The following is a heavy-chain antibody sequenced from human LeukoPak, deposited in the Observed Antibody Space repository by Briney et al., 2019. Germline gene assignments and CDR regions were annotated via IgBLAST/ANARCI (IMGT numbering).Heavy chain of an antibody. J-gene: IGHJ5*02. CDR2: IYNGGIT. CDR1: GDSVSISY. D-gene: IGHD3-10*01. Sequence: SEPLSLTCIVSGDSVSISYWSWIRQPPGKGLEWIGYIYNGGITDYNPALSGRVTISVDTSKNQFSLRLRSVTAADTAVYYCARDWGFGELLTWLDPWGQGTLVTVSS. V-gene: IGHV4-59*02. CDR3: ARDWGFGELLTWLDP.